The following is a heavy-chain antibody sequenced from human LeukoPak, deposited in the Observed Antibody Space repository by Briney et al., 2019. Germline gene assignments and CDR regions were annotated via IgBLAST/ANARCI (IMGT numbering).Heavy chain of an antibody. Sequence: PGGSLRLSCAASGFTFSSYGMHWVRQAPGKGLEWVAFIRYDGSNKYYADSVKGRFTISRDNSKNTLYLQMNSLRAEDTAVYYCARRYGSGSYYNTFDYWGQGTLVTVSS. CDR3: ARRYGSGSYYNTFDY. J-gene: IGHJ4*02. CDR2: IRYDGSNK. D-gene: IGHD3-10*01. CDR1: GFTFSSYG. V-gene: IGHV3-30*02.